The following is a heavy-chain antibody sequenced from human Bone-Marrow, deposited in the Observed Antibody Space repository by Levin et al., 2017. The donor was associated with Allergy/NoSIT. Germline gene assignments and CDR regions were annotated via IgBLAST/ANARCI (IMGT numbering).Heavy chain of an antibody. D-gene: IGHD3-22*01. CDR2: FSGSGGST. V-gene: IGHV3-23*01. J-gene: IGHJ6*02. CDR1: GFTFSSYA. CDR3: AAGSYYDSFGYYRYYALDV. Sequence: GESLKISCEASGFTFSSYAMSWVRQAPGKGLEWVSAFSGSGGSTDYADSVKDRFTISRDNSKNTLYLQMSSLRAEDTAVYYCAAGSYYDSFGYYRYYALDVWGQGTTVTVSS.